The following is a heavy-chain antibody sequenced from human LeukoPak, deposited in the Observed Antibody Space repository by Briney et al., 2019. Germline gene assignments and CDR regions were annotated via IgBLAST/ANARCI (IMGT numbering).Heavy chain of an antibody. J-gene: IGHJ4*02. CDR3: ATRLAPAN. CDR1: GFTFSSYA. Sequence: GGSLRLSCAASGFTFSSYAMNWVRQAPGEGVQWVSGISGGAIGTYSADSVKCRFTISRDNSKNTLYLQMNSLRAEDTAVYYCATRLAPANWGQGTLVTVSS. D-gene: IGHD3-9*01. CDR2: ISGGAIGT. V-gene: IGHV3-23*01.